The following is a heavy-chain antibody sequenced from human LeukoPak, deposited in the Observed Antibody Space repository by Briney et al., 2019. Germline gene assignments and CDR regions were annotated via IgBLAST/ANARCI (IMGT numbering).Heavy chain of an antibody. CDR1: GFIFSSKW. V-gene: IGHV3-74*01. CDR2: INTDGRAT. CDR3: TRSNGDAFYFDF. Sequence: GGSLRLSCAASGFIFSSKWMHWVRQAPGEGLMWVSRINTDGRATSYADSVKGRFTISRDNAENTLYLQMNSLRAEDTAVYFCTRSNGDAFYFDFWGQETLVTGSP. J-gene: IGHJ4*02. D-gene: IGHD2-8*01.